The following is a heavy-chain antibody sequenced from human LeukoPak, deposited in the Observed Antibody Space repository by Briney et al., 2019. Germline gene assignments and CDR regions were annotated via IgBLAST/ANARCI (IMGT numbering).Heavy chain of an antibody. CDR3: ARDISQLWYFDY. Sequence: SVKVSCKASGGTFSSYTISWVRQAPGQGLEWMGRIIPILCIANYAQNFHGRVTITADKSPSTAYMELSSLRSEATAVYYCARDISQLWYFDYWGQGTLVTVSS. J-gene: IGHJ4*02. CDR1: GGTFSSYT. V-gene: IGHV1-69*04. CDR2: IIPILCIA. D-gene: IGHD5-18*01.